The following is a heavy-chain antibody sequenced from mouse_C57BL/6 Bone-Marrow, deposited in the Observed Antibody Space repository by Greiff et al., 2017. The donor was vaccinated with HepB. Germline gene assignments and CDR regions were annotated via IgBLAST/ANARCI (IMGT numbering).Heavy chain of an antibody. V-gene: IGHV1-72*01. CDR2: IDPNSGGT. CDR3: ARFDGYY. Sequence: QVQLQQPGAELVKPGASVKLSCKASGYTFTSYWMHWVKQRPGRSLEWIGRIDPNSGGTKYNEKLKGKATLTVDKPYSTAYMQLSSLTSEDSAVYYCARFDGYYWGQGTTLTVSS. D-gene: IGHD2-3*01. CDR1: GYTFTSYW. J-gene: IGHJ2*01.